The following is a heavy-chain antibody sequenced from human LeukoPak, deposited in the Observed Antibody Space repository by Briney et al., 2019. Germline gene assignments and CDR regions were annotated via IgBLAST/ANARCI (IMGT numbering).Heavy chain of an antibody. CDR3: TRDPWRYDTSADGFGAFDI. J-gene: IGHJ3*02. CDR2: INKDGSDE. D-gene: IGHD3-22*01. V-gene: IGHV3-7*01. Sequence: GVSLRLSCLASEFIFSNYWMTWVRQAPGKGLEWVVNINKDGSDEYYVASVKGRFAISRDNAKNSLYLQLSSLRAEDTAVYCCTRDPWRYDTSADGFGAFDIWGHGTKVTVSS. CDR1: EFIFSNYW.